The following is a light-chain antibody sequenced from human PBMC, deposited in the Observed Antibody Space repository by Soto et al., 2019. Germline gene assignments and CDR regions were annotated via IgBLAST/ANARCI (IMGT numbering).Light chain of an antibody. CDR2: DAS. CDR1: QSISDS. CDR3: QQYNGYSRT. V-gene: IGKV1-5*01. J-gene: IGKJ1*01. Sequence: IQMTQSPSTLSASVGDRVTITCRASQSISDSLAWYQQKPGKAPDLLISDASSLERGVPSRFGGSGSGTEFTLTISSMQPDDFATYYCQQYNGYSRTFGQGTKVEIK.